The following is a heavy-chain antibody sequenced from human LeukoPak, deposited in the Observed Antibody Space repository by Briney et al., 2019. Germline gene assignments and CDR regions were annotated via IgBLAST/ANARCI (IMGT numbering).Heavy chain of an antibody. CDR3: ARISGHSYYYGSGSYQALLVYYFDY. D-gene: IGHD3-10*01. J-gene: IGHJ4*02. V-gene: IGHV5-51*01. CDR1: GYSFTTYW. Sequence: GESLKISCKGSGYSFTTYWIGWVRQMPGKGLEWMGIIYPGDSDTRYSPSFQGQVTISADKSISTAYLQWSSLKASDTAMYYCARISGHSYYYGSGSYQALLVYYFDYWGQGTLVTVSS. CDR2: IYPGDSDT.